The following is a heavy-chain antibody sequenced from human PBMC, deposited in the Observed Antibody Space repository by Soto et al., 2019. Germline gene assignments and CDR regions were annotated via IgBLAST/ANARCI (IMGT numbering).Heavy chain of an antibody. Sequence: GGSLRLSCAASGFTFSSYGMHWVRQAPGKGLEGGAVIWYDGSNKYYADSVKGRFTISRDNSKNTLYLQMNSLRAEDTAVYYCAVTDARKYFDYWGQGTLVTVSS. CDR1: GFTFSSYG. V-gene: IGHV3-33*01. CDR3: AVTDARKYFDY. CDR2: IWYDGSNK. J-gene: IGHJ4*02.